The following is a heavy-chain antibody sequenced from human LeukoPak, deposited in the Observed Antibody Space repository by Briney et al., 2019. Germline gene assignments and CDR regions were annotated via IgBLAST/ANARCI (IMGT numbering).Heavy chain of an antibody. Sequence: SETLSLTCAVYGGSLSCYYWDWIRQPPGKGLEWIGEINHSGSTNYNPSLKSRVTISLDTSKNRFSLKLSSVTAADTAVYYCARERGYTYDKQREKEREFYRWGQGTLVTVSS. CDR2: INHSGST. CDR1: GGSLSCYY. V-gene: IGHV4-34*01. D-gene: IGHD3-22*01. J-gene: IGHJ4*02. CDR3: ARERGYTYDKQREKEREFYR.